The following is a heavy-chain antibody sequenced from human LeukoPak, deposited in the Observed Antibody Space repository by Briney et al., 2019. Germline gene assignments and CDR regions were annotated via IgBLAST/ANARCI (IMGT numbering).Heavy chain of an antibody. Sequence: GGSLRLSCAASGFTFSNYAMSWVRQAPGKGLEWVSAVSGSGGTIYYADSVKGRFTISRDNSKNTLFLQMNSLRAEDTAVYYCAKGDFLFVAATDYFDYWGQGTLVAVSS. CDR3: AKGDFLFVAATDYFDY. CDR2: VSGSGGTI. J-gene: IGHJ4*02. D-gene: IGHD2-15*01. V-gene: IGHV3-23*01. CDR1: GFTFSNYA.